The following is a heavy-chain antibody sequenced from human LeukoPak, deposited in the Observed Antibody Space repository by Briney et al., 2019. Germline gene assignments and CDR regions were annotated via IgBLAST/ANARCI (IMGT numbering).Heavy chain of an antibody. D-gene: IGHD6-13*01. Sequence: GGSLRLSCAASGFTFSSYGMHWVRQAPGKGLEWVAFIRYDGSNKYYADSVKGRFTISRDNSKNTLYLQMNNVRTEDTALYYCAKDERPYSSNWFGYCDYWGQGTLVTVSS. J-gene: IGHJ4*02. CDR1: GFTFSSYG. CDR2: IRYDGSNK. CDR3: AKDERPYSSNWFGYCDY. V-gene: IGHV3-30*02.